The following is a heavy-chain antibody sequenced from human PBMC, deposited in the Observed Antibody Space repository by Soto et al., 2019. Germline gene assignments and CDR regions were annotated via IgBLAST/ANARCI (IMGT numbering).Heavy chain of an antibody. CDR3: AREYGDYGSYYFDY. V-gene: IGHV1-18*01. Sequence: QVPLVQSGAEVKKPGASVKVSCKASGYTFTSYGISWVRQAPGQGLEWMGWISSYNGNTNYAQKLQGRVTMTTDTSTSTADRELRSLRSDDTAVYYCAREYGDYGSYYFDYWGQGTLGTVSS. CDR1: GYTFTSYG. CDR2: ISSYNGNT. D-gene: IGHD4-17*01. J-gene: IGHJ4*02.